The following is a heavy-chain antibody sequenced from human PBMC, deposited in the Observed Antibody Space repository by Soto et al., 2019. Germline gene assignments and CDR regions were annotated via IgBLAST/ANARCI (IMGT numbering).Heavy chain of an antibody. Sequence: GGSLRLSCAASGFTFSSYSMNWVRQAPGKGLEWVSSISSSSSYIYYADSVKGRFTISRDNAKNSLYLQMNSLRAEDTAVYYCARDQPGDRSTSGLYYRAQGTVLPVSA. CDR2: ISSSSSYI. D-gene: IGHD2-8*01. J-gene: IGHJ1*01. CDR1: GFTFSSYS. V-gene: IGHV3-21*01. CDR3: ARDQPGDRSTSGLYY.